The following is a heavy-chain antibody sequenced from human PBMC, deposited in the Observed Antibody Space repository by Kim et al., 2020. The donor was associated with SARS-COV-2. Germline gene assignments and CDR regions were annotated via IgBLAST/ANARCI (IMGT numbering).Heavy chain of an antibody. CDR3: ARFSDDQLRDLDFYYFYTDL. CDR1: GGSISSGRFF. Sequence: SETLSLTCTLSGGSISSGRFFWGWIRQSPGRGLEWIGTIYQNGGAYYNPSLNSRVTISIDTSKNQFSLRLTSVTAADTGIFYCARFSDDQLRDLDFYYFYTDLWGKGTSVTVSS. V-gene: IGHV4-39*01. J-gene: IGHJ6*03. CDR2: IYQNGGA. D-gene: IGHD2-2*01.